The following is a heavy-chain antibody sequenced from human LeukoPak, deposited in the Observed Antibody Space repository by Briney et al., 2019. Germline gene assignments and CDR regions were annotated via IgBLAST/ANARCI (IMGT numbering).Heavy chain of an antibody. CDR3: ARLNLRLEHY. CDR1: GHTFTSYG. Sequence: AAVKVTHTPSGHTFTSYGISRVRQAPGQGLEWMGWISAYNGNTNYAQKLQGRVTVTTDTSTSTAYMELRSLRSDDTAVYYCARLNLRLEHYWGQGPLVSVSS. D-gene: IGHD3-16*01. V-gene: IGHV1-18*01. J-gene: IGHJ4*02. CDR2: ISAYNGNT.